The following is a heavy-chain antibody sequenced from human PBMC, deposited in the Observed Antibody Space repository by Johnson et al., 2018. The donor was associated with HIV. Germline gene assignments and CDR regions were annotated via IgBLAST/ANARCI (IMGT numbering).Heavy chain of an antibody. CDR1: EFTFSTYG. V-gene: IGHV3-30*02. J-gene: IGHJ3*01. D-gene: IGHD1-26*01. CDR2: IRYDGLNK. Sequence: QVQLVESGGGVVQPGGSLRLSCAASEFTFSTYGMHWVRQAPGKGLEWVAFIRYDGLNKYYADSVKGRFTISRDNSKNTLYLQMNSMRAEDTAVYYCAKVRSMDDAFDVWGQGTMVTVSS. CDR3: AKVRSMDDAFDV.